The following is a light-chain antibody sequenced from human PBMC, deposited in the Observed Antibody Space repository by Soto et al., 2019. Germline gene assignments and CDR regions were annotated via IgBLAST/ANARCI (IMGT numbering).Light chain of an antibody. CDR3: ISYAGSNNNLV. Sequence: QSVLTQPPSASGSPGQSVTISCTGTSSDVGGYNFVSWYQQHPGKAPKLMIYEVTRRPSGVPDRFSGSKSGNTASLTVSGLQAEDEADYYCISYAGSNNNLVFGGGTKVTVL. CDR2: EVT. CDR1: SSDVGGYNF. V-gene: IGLV2-8*01. J-gene: IGLJ2*01.